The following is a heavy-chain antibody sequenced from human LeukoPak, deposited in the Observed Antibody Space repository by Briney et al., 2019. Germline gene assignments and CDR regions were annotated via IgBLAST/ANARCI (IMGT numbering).Heavy chain of an antibody. CDR3: AKVTMAVAGNEFDY. Sequence: GASVKVSCKASGYTFTGYYMHWVRQAPGQGLEWMGWINPNSGGTNYAQKFQGRVTMTRDTSISTAYMELSRLRSDDTAVYYCAKVTMAVAGNEFDYWGQGTLVTVSS. V-gene: IGHV1-2*02. CDR2: INPNSGGT. J-gene: IGHJ4*02. D-gene: IGHD6-19*01. CDR1: GYTFTGYY.